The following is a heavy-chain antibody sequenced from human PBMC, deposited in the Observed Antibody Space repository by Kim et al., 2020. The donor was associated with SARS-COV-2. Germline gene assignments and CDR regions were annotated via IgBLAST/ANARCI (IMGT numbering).Heavy chain of an antibody. Sequence: SETLSLTCTVSGGSISSSSYYWGWIRQPPGKGLEWIGSIYYSGSTYYNPSLKSRVTISVDTSKNQFSLKLSSVTAADTAVYYCATERYGDYVPPNYYYYYGMDVWGQGTTVTVSS. D-gene: IGHD4-17*01. CDR3: ATERYGDYVPPNYYYYYGMDV. V-gene: IGHV4-39*02. CDR2: IYYSGST. CDR1: GGSISSSSYY. J-gene: IGHJ6*02.